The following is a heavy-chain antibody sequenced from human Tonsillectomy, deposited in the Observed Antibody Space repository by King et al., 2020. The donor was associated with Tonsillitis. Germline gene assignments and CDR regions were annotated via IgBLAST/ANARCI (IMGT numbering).Heavy chain of an antibody. CDR1: GFTFTSYA. J-gene: IGHJ5*02. V-gene: IGHV3-23*04. D-gene: IGHD3-16*01. Sequence: VQLVESGGGLIQPGGSLRLSCAASGFTFTSYAMTWVRQAPGKGLEWVSALSGSGSSTYYADSVKGRFTISRDNSKNTLYLQMNSLTAEDTAVYYCAQDEFNCDLGGYPNWFDPGGEGTRLTVSS. CDR3: AQDEFNCDLGGYPNWFDP. CDR2: LSGSGSST.